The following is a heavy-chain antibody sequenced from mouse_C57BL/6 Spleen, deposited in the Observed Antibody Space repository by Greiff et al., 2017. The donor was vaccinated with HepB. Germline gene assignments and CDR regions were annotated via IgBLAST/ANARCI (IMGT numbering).Heavy chain of an antibody. D-gene: IGHD2-5*01. Sequence: EVKLQESGPGLVKPSQSLSLTCSVTGYSITSGYYWNWIRQFPGNKLEWMGYISYDGSNNYNPSLKNRISITRDTSKNQFFLKLNSVTTEDTATYYCARDYSNGFAYWGQGTLVTVSA. CDR2: ISYDGSN. J-gene: IGHJ3*01. V-gene: IGHV3-6*01. CDR3: ARDYSNGFAY. CDR1: GYSITSGYY.